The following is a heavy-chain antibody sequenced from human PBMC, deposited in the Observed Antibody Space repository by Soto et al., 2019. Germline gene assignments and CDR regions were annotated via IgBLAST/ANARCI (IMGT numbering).Heavy chain of an antibody. J-gene: IGHJ6*02. CDR2: INPSGGST. D-gene: IGHD1-7*01. Sequence: ASVKVSCKASGYTFTSYYMHWVRQAPGQGLEWMGIINPSGGSTSYAQKFQGRVTMTRDTSTSTVYMELSSLRSEDTAVYYCARGGGITGTTWLAYYYGMDVWGQGTKVTVSS. V-gene: IGHV1-46*01. CDR1: GYTFTSYY. CDR3: ARGGGITGTTWLAYYYGMDV.